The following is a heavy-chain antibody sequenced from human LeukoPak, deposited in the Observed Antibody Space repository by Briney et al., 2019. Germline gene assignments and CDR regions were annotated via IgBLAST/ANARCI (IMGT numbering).Heavy chain of an antibody. J-gene: IGHJ4*02. D-gene: IGHD1-26*01. V-gene: IGHV3-48*03. CDR1: GFTFSSYE. CDR3: AREGNSGNFDY. CDR2: ISSSGSTI. Sequence: GGSLRLSCAASGFTFSSYEMNWVRQAPGKGLEWVSYISSSGSTIYYADSVKGRFTISRDNAKNSLYLQTNSLRAEDTAVYYCAREGNSGNFDYWGQGTLVTVSS.